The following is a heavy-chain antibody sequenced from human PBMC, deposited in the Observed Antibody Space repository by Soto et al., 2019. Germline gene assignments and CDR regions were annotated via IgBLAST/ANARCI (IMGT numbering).Heavy chain of an antibody. CDR1: GFTFSTYA. CDR3: ATASLGNDY. CDR2: VSYDASLK. J-gene: IGHJ4*02. D-gene: IGHD7-27*01. Sequence: QVQLVESGGGVVQPGRSLRLSCAASGFTFSTYAMHWVRQGPDKGLEWVAVVSYDASLKYYADSVRGRFTISRDNSKNTLYLQMNSLTVEDTAVYYCATASLGNDYCGQGILVTVSS. V-gene: IGHV3-30*03.